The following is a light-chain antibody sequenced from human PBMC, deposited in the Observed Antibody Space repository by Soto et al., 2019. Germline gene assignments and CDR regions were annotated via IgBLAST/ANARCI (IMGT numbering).Light chain of an antibody. J-gene: IGKJ2*01. V-gene: IGKV1-33*01. Sequence: DIQMTQSPSSVTASVGDGVTISCRASQDITNYLNWYEQKPGTAPKLLIYDASNLEAGVPSRFSGSGSATDFSFTISSLQPEDVATYYCQQYDLLPYTFGQGTRLEIK. CDR1: QDITNY. CDR3: QQYDLLPYT. CDR2: DAS.